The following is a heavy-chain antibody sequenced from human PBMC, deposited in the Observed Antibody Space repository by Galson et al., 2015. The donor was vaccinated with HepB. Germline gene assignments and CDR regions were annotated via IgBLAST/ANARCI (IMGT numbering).Heavy chain of an antibody. Sequence: SLRLSCAASGFTFSTYAMTWVRQAPGKGLEWVSVISGTDGSTYYADSVKGRFTISRDNSKNTLYMQLNSLRAEDTAVYYCAKDMRTGDGHLDYWGQGTLVTVSS. V-gene: IGHV3-23*01. CDR1: GFTFSTYA. D-gene: IGHD7-27*01. J-gene: IGHJ4*02. CDR2: ISGTDGST. CDR3: AKDMRTGDGHLDY.